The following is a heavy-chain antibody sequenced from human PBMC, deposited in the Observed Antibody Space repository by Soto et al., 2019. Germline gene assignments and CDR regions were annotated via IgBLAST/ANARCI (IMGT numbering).Heavy chain of an antibody. Sequence: GGSLRLSCAASGFTFSSYAMSWVRQAPGTGLEWVSVISGGGVSTYYADSVMGRFTISRDNSNNTLYLQMNSLRAEDTALYYCARPEVATSGSYVYSYRMDVWGQGTTVTVSS. CDR3: ARPEVATSGSYVYSYRMDV. CDR1: GFTFSSYA. J-gene: IGHJ6*02. D-gene: IGHD6-19*01. V-gene: IGHV3-23*01. CDR2: ISGGGVST.